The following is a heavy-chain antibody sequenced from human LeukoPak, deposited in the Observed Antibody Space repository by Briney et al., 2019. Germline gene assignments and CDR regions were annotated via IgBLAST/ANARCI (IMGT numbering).Heavy chain of an antibody. Sequence: PSETLSLTCTVSGGSLSSYYWSWIRQPPGKGLEWIGYIYYSGSTNYNPSLKSRVTISVDTSKNQFSLKLSSVTAADTAVYYCARHFRLYYFDYWGQGTLVTVSS. D-gene: IGHD6-19*01. CDR3: ARHFRLYYFDY. CDR2: IYYSGST. CDR1: GGSLSSYY. V-gene: IGHV4-59*08. J-gene: IGHJ4*02.